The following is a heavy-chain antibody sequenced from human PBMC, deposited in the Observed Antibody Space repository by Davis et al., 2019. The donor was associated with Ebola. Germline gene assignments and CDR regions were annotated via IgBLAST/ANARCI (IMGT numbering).Heavy chain of an antibody. CDR1: GYTLVSYY. V-gene: IGHV1-46*01. Sequence: ASVKVSCKASGYTLVSYYAHWVRQAPGQGLEWMGIINPSGGTTTYAQKFQGRVTMTRDTSTNTLYMELSSLTSGDTAVYYCVRDLRGWGDFDYWGRGTLVTVSS. D-gene: IGHD3-10*01. CDR3: VRDLRGWGDFDY. CDR2: INPSGGTT. J-gene: IGHJ4*02.